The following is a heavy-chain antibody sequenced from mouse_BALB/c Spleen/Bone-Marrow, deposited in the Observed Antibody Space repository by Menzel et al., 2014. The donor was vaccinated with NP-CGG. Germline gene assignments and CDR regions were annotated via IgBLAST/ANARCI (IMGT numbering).Heavy chain of an antibody. CDR1: GFTFSDYG. D-gene: IGHD1-1*01. J-gene: IGHJ1*01. CDR2: ISNLAYSI. Sequence: EVKLVESGGGLVQPGGSRKLSCAASGFTFSDYGMAWVRQAPGKGPEWVAFISNLAYSIYYADTVTGRFTISRENAKNTLYLEMSSLRSEDTAMYYCARDQVYYYGSSYGYFDVWGAGITVTVSS. V-gene: IGHV5-15*02. CDR3: ARDQVYYYGSSYGYFDV.